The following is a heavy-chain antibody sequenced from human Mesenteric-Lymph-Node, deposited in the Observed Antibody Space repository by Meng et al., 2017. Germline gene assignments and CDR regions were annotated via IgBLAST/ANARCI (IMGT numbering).Heavy chain of an antibody. D-gene: IGHD4-23*01. CDR2: IYYSGSN. V-gene: IGHV4-39*01. J-gene: IGHJ4*02. Sequence: QLQLQESGPGLVKPSETLSLTCTVSGGSISSTSYYWGWIRQPPGKGPEWIGSIYYSGSNYHNPSLKSRLTISVDTSKSQLALKLSSVTAADTAVYYCARQIFEFGYGGNSQFDYWGQGTLVTVSS. CDR1: GGSISSTSYY. CDR3: ARQIFEFGYGGNSQFDY.